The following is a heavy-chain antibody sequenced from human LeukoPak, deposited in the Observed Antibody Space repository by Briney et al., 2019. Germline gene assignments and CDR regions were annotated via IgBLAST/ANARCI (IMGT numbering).Heavy chain of an antibody. J-gene: IGHJ3*02. CDR3: AIDTHSSGWANDAFDI. CDR1: GFTFSSYG. Sequence: QPGGSLRLSCSASGFTFSSYGMHWVRQAPGKGLEWGVVISYDGSNKYYADSVKGRFTISRDNSKNTLCLQMNSLRAEDTAVYYCAIDTHSSGWANDAFDIWGQGTMGTVSP. CDR2: ISYDGSNK. D-gene: IGHD6-19*01. V-gene: IGHV3-30*03.